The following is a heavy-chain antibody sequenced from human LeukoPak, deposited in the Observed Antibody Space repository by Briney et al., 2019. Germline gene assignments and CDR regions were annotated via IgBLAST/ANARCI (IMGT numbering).Heavy chain of an antibody. V-gene: IGHV4-34*01. CDR2: INHSGST. D-gene: IGHD3-10*01. CDR3: ARGLYYFGSGSYFF. J-gene: IGHJ4*02. Sequence: SETLSLTCAVYGGSFSGYYWSWIRQPPGKGLEWIGEINHSGSTNYNPSLKSRVTISVDTSKNQFSLKLSSVTAADTAVYYCARGLYYFGSGSYFFWGQGTLVTVSS. CDR1: GGSFSGYY.